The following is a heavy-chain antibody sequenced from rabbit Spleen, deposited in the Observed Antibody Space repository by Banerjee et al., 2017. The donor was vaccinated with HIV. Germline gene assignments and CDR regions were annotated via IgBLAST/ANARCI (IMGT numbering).Heavy chain of an antibody. CDR1: GFSFSNKAV. CDR2: INAVTGKA. J-gene: IGHJ4*01. Sequence: QEQLVESGGGLVKPEGSLKLSCTASGFSFSNKAVMCWVRQAPGKGLEWIACINAVTGKAAYASWEKGRFTFSKTSSTTVTLQVTSLTAADTATYFCARDLTGAIGWNFGWWGPGTPVPVS. CDR3: ARDLTGAIGWNFGW. V-gene: IGHV1S45*01. D-gene: IGHD4-1*01.